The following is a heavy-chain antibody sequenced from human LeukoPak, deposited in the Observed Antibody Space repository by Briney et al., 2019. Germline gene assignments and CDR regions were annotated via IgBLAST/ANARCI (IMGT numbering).Heavy chain of an antibody. CDR2: ISGTSWTV. CDR1: GFTFSSYS. D-gene: IGHD1-14*01. CDR3: TRDIRLTTDRDAFDI. Sequence: GGSLRLSCAASGFTFSSYSMNWVRQAPGKGPEWVSSISGTSWTVYDTDSVKGRFTTSRDNAKNSLYLQMNSLRPEDTAVYFCTRDIRLTTDRDAFDIWSQGTMVTVSS. V-gene: IGHV3-21*01. J-gene: IGHJ3*02.